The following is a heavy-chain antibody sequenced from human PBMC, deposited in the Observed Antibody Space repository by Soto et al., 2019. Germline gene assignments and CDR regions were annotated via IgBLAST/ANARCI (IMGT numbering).Heavy chain of an antibody. CDR1: GGSISSYY. J-gene: IGHJ6*02. D-gene: IGHD1-26*01. CDR2: IYYSGST. Sequence: PSETLSLTCTVSGGSISSYYWSWIRQPPGKGLEWIGYIYYSGSTYYTPALKSRVTLSVDTSKNQFSLNLSSVTAADTAVYYCARGGIPPSGYGIAYAMDVWGQGTTVTVSS. CDR3: ARGGIPPSGYGIAYAMDV. V-gene: IGHV4-59*08.